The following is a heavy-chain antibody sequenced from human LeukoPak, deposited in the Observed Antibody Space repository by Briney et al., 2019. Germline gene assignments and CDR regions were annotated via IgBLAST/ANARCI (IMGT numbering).Heavy chain of an antibody. CDR3: AREGRVSGYDIDC. CDR2: IDQDGSQR. J-gene: IGHJ4*02. V-gene: IGHV3-7*01. D-gene: IGHD5-12*01. CDR1: GSTFSKNW. Sequence: PGGPLRLSCAASGSTFSKNWMSWVRQAPGKGLEWVANIDQDGSQRYYVDSVKGRFTISRDNAKNTLYLQMNSLRVEDTAVYYCAREGRVSGYDIDCWGQGTLVTVSS.